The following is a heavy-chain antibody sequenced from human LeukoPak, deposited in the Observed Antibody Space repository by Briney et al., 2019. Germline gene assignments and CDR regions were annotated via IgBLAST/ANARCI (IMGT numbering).Heavy chain of an antibody. CDR3: ARDLTTVVTYYYGMDV. J-gene: IGHJ6*02. D-gene: IGHD4-23*01. V-gene: IGHV3-30-3*01. CDR2: ISYDGSNK. Sequence: GGSLRLSCAAPGFTFNNYAMSWVRQAPGKGLEWVAVISYDGSNKYYADSVKGRFTISRDNSKNTLYLQMNSLRAEDTAVYYCARDLTTVVTYYYGMDVWGQGTTVTVSS. CDR1: GFTFNNYA.